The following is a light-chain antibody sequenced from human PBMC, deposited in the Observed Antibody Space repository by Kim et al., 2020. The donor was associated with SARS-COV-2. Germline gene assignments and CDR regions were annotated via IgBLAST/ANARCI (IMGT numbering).Light chain of an antibody. J-gene: IGKJ5*01. V-gene: IGKV1-39*01. CDR3: QQEYSIPLT. CDR2: GAS. Sequence: ACVGDSVSITCRASQTSRKFLNWYQHRPGKAPNVLLYGASFLHSGAPLRCSGNGSGTDFSLTITSLQPDDFATYYCQQEYSIPLTFGQGTRLEIK. CDR1: QTSRKF.